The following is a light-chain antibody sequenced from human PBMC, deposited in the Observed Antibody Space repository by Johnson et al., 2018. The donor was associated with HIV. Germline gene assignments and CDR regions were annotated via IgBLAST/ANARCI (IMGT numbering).Light chain of an antibody. Sequence: VLTQPPSVSAAPGQKVTISCSGSSSNIGNNYVSWYQQVPGTAPKLLIYDNNKRPSGIPDRFSGSKSGTSATLGITGLQTGDEADYYCGTWDISLSVGYVFGTGTKVTVL. J-gene: IGLJ1*01. CDR1: SSNIGNNY. CDR3: GTWDISLSVGYV. CDR2: DNN. V-gene: IGLV1-51*01.